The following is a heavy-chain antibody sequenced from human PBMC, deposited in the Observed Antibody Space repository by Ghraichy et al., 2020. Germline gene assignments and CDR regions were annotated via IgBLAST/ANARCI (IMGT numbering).Heavy chain of an antibody. CDR2: INHSGST. V-gene: IGHV4-34*01. J-gene: IGHJ6*02. CDR3: ARGGLTRNRGMDV. Sequence: SETLSLTCAVYGGSFSGYYWSWIRQPPGKGLEWIGEINHSGSTNYNPSLKSRVTISVDTSKNQFSLKLSSVTAADTAVYYCARGGLTRNRGMDVWGQGTTVTVSS. CDR1: GGSFSGYY. D-gene: IGHD1-14*01.